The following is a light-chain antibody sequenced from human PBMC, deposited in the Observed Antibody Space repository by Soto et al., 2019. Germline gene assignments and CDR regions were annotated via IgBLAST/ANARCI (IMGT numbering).Light chain of an antibody. CDR2: GAS. CDR1: QSVSSN. V-gene: IGKV3-15*01. Sequence: EIVMTQSPATLSVSPGERATLSCRASQSVSSNLAWYQQKPGQAPRLLIYGASTRATGIPARVSGSGSGTEFTLTISSLQSEDVAVYYCQQYNNWPLTFGGVTKVEIK. J-gene: IGKJ4*01. CDR3: QQYNNWPLT.